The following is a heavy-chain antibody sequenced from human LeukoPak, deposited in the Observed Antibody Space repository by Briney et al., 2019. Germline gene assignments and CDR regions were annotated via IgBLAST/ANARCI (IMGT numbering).Heavy chain of an antibody. CDR3: ARDLIPSIAAAGTLSY. Sequence: GASVKVSCKASGYTFTSYYMHWVRQAPGQGLEWMGIINPSGGSTSYAQKFQGRVTMTRDTSTSTVYMELSSLRSEDTAAYYCARDLIPSIAAAGTLSYWGQGTLVTVSP. V-gene: IGHV1-46*01. D-gene: IGHD6-13*01. CDR1: GYTFTSYY. CDR2: INPSGGST. J-gene: IGHJ4*02.